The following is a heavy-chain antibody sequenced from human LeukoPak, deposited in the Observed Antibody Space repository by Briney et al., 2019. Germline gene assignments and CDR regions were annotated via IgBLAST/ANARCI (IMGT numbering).Heavy chain of an antibody. Sequence: GGSLRLSCAASGFTFSSYWMHWVRQAPGKGLVWVSRINSDGSSTSYADSVKGRFTISRDNAKNTLYLQMNSLRAEDTAVYYCANEYSSSSGFDYWGQGTLVTVSS. J-gene: IGHJ4*02. D-gene: IGHD6-6*01. CDR2: INSDGSST. V-gene: IGHV3-74*01. CDR3: ANEYSSSSGFDY. CDR1: GFTFSSYW.